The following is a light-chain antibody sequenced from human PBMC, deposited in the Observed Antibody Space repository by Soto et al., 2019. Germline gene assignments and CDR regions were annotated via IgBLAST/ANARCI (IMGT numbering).Light chain of an antibody. CDR2: GAS. J-gene: IGKJ2*01. V-gene: IGKV3-20*01. CDR1: QSISSTY. Sequence: EIVLTQSPGTLSLSPGERATLSCRASQSISSTYLVWYQQKPGQAPRLLIYGASSRATGIPDRFSGSASGTDFTLTISRLEPEDFAVYYCQQYGSSPPMYTFGQGTKLEIK. CDR3: QQYGSSPPMYT.